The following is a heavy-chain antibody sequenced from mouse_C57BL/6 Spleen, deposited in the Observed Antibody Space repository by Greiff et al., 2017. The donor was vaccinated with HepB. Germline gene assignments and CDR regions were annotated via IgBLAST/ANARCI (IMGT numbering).Heavy chain of an antibody. CDR3: ARSLYYGSSYDYFDY. D-gene: IGHD1-1*01. CDR2: ISYSGST. J-gene: IGHJ2*01. CDR1: GYSITSDY. V-gene: IGHV3-8*01. Sequence: EVQGVESGPGLAKPSQTLSLTCSVTGYSITSDYWNWIRKFPGNKLEYMGYISYSGSTYYNPSLKSRISITRDTSKNQYYLQLNSVTTEDTATYYCARSLYYGSSYDYFDYWGQGTTLTVSS.